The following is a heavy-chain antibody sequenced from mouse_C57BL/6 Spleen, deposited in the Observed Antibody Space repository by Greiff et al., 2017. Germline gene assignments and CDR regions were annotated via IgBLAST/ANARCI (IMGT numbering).Heavy chain of an antibody. V-gene: IGHV1-55*01. D-gene: IGHD4-1*01. Sequence: VQLQQPGAELVKPGASVKMSCTASGYTFTSYWITWVQQRPGQGLEWIGDIYPGSGSTNYNEKFKSKATLTVDTSSSTAYMQLRSLTSEDSAVYYCARGLTGTHCALDYWGQGTSVTVSS. CDR2: IYPGSGST. J-gene: IGHJ4*01. CDR1: GYTFTSYW. CDR3: ARGLTGTHCALDY.